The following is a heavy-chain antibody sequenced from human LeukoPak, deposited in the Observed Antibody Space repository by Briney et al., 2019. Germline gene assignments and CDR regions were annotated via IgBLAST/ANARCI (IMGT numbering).Heavy chain of an antibody. D-gene: IGHD6-25*01. CDR2: ISGGSSTR. Sequence: HTGGSLRLSCVVSGFTFSSYSMNWVRQAPGKGLEWTSYISGGSSTRYYADSVKGRFTISRDNVKNLLYLQMNSLRAEDTDVYYCARAGTSAYIENDYWGQGTLVTVSS. V-gene: IGHV3-48*01. CDR1: GFTFSSYS. J-gene: IGHJ4*02. CDR3: ARAGTSAYIENDY.